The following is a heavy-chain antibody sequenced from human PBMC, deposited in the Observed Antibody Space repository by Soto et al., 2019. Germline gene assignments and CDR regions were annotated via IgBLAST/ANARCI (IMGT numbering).Heavy chain of an antibody. D-gene: IGHD3-16*01. CDR3: ARSLGGGHWDY. Sequence: EVQLVESGGGVVQPGGSLRLSCAASGFTVSNYDMVWVRQAPGKGLEWVSFITSNTRTINYVDGVKGRFNISRDNAKNSLNLQMNSLRDEDTAVYYCARSLGGGHWDYWGPGTLVTVSS. CDR1: GFTVSNYD. J-gene: IGHJ4*02. V-gene: IGHV3-48*02. CDR2: ITSNTRTI.